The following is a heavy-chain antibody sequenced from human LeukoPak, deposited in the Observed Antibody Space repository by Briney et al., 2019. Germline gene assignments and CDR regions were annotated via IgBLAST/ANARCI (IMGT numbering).Heavy chain of an antibody. J-gene: IGHJ4*02. V-gene: IGHV3-33*01. Sequence: PGRSLRLSCAASGFTLSSYGMHWVRQAPGKGLEWVAVIWYDGSSKYYADYVKGRFTISRDNSKNTLYPQMNSLRAEDTAVYYCARDGGYYYGSGSYYYGGGLDYWGQGTLVTVSS. D-gene: IGHD3-10*01. CDR1: GFTLSSYG. CDR3: ARDGGYYYGSGSYYYGGGLDY. CDR2: IWYDGSSK.